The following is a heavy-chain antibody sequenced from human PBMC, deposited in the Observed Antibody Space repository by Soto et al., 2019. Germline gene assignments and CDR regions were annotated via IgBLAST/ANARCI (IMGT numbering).Heavy chain of an antibody. CDR3: ARSPRGYFDY. CDR1: GGSFSGYY. V-gene: IGHV4-34*01. J-gene: IGHJ4*02. Sequence: SETLSLTCAVYGGSFSGYYWSWIRQPPGKGLEWIGEINHSGSTNYNPSLKSRVTISVDTSKNQFSLKLSSVTAADTAVYYCARSPRGYFDYWGQGTLVTVSS. D-gene: IGHD1-26*01. CDR2: INHSGST.